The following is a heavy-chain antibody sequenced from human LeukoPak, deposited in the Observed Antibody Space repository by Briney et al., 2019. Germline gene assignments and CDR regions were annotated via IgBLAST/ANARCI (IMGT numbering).Heavy chain of an antibody. CDR3: ARGPIWFGTYYYGMDV. D-gene: IGHD3-10*01. CDR2: INHSGST. V-gene: IGHV4-34*01. Sequence: SETLSLTCAVYGGSFSGYYWRWIPQPPRKGLLRIGEINHSGSTNYNPSLQSRITISVDTSKNQFSLKLSSLTPADTALYYCARGPIWFGTYYYGMDVWGQGTTVTVSS. J-gene: IGHJ6*02. CDR1: GGSFSGYY.